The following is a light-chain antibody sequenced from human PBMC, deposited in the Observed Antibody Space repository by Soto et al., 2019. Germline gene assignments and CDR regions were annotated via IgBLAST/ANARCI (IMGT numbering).Light chain of an antibody. Sequence: HSALTQPASVSGSPGQSITISCTGTSSDVGGYNYVSWYQQYPGKVPKLMIYEVSNRPSGISNRFSGSKSGNTASLTISGLQAEDEADYYCSSYTSSSSYVFGTGTKVTVL. CDR3: SSYTSSSSYV. CDR1: SSDVGGYNY. CDR2: EVS. V-gene: IGLV2-14*01. J-gene: IGLJ1*01.